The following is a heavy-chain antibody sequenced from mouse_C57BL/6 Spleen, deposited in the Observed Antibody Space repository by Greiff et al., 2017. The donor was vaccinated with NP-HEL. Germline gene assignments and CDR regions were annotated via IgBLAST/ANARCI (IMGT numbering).Heavy chain of an antibody. J-gene: IGHJ4*01. Sequence: VQLQQSGPELVKPGASVKISCKASGYAFSSSWMNWVKQRPGKGLEWIGRIYPGDGDTNYNGKFKGKATLTADKSSSTAYMQLSSLTSEDSAVYFCAYTHYYGSLLYYAMDYWGQGTSVTVSS. CDR2: IYPGDGDT. D-gene: IGHD1-1*01. V-gene: IGHV1-82*01. CDR3: AYTHYYGSLLYYAMDY. CDR1: GYAFSSSW.